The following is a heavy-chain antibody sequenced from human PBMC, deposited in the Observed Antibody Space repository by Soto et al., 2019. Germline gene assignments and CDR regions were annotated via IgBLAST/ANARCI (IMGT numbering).Heavy chain of an antibody. V-gene: IGHV3-49*03. CDR3: TRGAVAGDY. CDR2: IRSKAYGGTT. CDR1: GFTFGDCA. D-gene: IGHD6-19*01. J-gene: IGHJ4*02. Sequence: LRLSCTASGFTFGDCAMSWFRQAPGKGLEWVGFIRSKAYGGTTEYAASVKGRFTISRDDSKSIAYLQMNSLKTEDTAVYYCTRGAVAGDYWYQATLVTVST.